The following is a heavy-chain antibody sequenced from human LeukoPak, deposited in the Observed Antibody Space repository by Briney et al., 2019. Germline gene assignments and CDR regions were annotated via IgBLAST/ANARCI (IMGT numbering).Heavy chain of an antibody. Sequence: GGSLRLSCVASGFIFDNYAMAWVRQAPGKGLEWVSGISGSAERMYYADSVRGRFTISRDNSKNTLFLQLNSLRADDTAVHFCAKRDYPSLTDFYPLFDYWGQGALVTVSS. D-gene: IGHD3/OR15-3a*01. CDR3: AKRDYPSLTDFYPLFDY. CDR1: GFIFDNYA. J-gene: IGHJ4*02. V-gene: IGHV3-23*01. CDR2: ISGSAERM.